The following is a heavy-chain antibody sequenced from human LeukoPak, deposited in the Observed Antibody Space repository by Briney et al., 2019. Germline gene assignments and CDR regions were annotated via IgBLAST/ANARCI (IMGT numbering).Heavy chain of an antibody. CDR1: GFTFSSYG. CDR2: ISGSGGST. CDR3: ARHVVAVGFDY. D-gene: IGHD3-22*01. J-gene: IGHJ4*02. V-gene: IGHV3-23*01. Sequence: GGSLRLSCAASGFTFSSYGMSWVRQAPGKGLEWVSAISGSGGSTYYADSVKGRFTISRDNAKNSLYLQMNSLRAEDTAVYYCARHVVAVGFDYWGQGTLVTVSS.